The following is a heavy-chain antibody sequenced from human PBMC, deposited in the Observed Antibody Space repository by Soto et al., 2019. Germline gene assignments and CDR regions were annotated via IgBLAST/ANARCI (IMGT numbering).Heavy chain of an antibody. J-gene: IGHJ1*01. CDR2: IWYDGSNK. D-gene: IGHD6-19*01. Sequence: ESGGGVVQPGRSLRLSCAASGFTFSNYGMHWVRQAPGKGLEWVAVIWYDGSNKNYADSVKGRVTISRDNSRNTLYLEMNSLGAEDTAVYYCARADGSGWYFQHWGQGTLVTVSS. CDR1: GFTFSNYG. V-gene: IGHV3-33*01. CDR3: ARADGSGWYFQH.